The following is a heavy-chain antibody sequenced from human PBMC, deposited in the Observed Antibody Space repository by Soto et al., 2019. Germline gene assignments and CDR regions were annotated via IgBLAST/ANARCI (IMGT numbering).Heavy chain of an antibody. CDR2: IIPILGIA. Sequence: QVQLVQSGAEVKKPGSSVKVSCKASGGTFSSYTISWVRQAPGQGLEWMGRIIPILGIANYAQKFQGRVTITADKTTSTAYMELSSLRSEDTAVYYWAMDYCSSTSCYRDYWGQGTLVTVSS. D-gene: IGHD2-2*02. CDR1: GGTFSSYT. CDR3: AMDYCSSTSCYRDY. J-gene: IGHJ4*02. V-gene: IGHV1-69*02.